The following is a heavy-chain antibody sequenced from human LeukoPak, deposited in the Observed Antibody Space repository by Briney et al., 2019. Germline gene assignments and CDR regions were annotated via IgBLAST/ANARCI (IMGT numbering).Heavy chain of an antibody. Sequence: GGSLRLSCAASGFTFVDHAMHWVRQAPGKGLEWVSGIIWNSGYIAYSDSVKGRFTISRDNARNSLYLQMDSLRAEDTAVYYCAKDVTGYLRGGLDSWGLGTLVTVSS. V-gene: IGHV3-9*01. CDR3: AKDVTGYLRGGLDS. D-gene: IGHD6-13*01. CDR1: GFTFVDHA. J-gene: IGHJ4*02. CDR2: IIWNSGYI.